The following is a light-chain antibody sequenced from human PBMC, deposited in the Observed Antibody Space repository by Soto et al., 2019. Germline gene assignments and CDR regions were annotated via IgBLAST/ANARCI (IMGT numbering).Light chain of an antibody. J-gene: IGKJ1*01. CDR3: QQRSNWPWT. CDR1: QSVLSTSDNKNF. CDR2: RAS. Sequence: DIVMTQSPDSLAVSLGERATINCKSSQSVLSTSDNKNFLAWYQQKPGQPPKLLISRASTRESGVPDRFSGSGSGTDFTLTISSLHAEDVAVYYCQQRSNWPWTFGQGTKVEI. V-gene: IGKV4-1*01.